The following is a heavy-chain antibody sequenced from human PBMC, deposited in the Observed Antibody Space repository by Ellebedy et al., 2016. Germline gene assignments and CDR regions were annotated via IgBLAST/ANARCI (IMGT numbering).Heavy chain of an antibody. CDR1: GFTFNNYA. D-gene: IGHD6-13*01. V-gene: IGHV3-23*01. CDR2: ISGSASST. J-gene: IGHJ3*01. Sequence: GESLKISCAASGFTFNNYAMTWVRQAPGKGLEWVSGISGSASSTYYANSVKGRFTISRDNSKNTVYLQMNSLRAEDTAVYYCAKDLYISSWSEAFDVWGQGTMVTVSS. CDR3: AKDLYISSWSEAFDV.